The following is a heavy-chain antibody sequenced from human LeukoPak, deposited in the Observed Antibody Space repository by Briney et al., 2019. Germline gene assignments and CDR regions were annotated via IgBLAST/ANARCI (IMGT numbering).Heavy chain of an antibody. CDR2: IAYEGCVR. J-gene: IGHJ4*02. CDR3: AREATWGECYFDH. V-gene: IGHV3-30*03. D-gene: IGHD7-27*01. Sequence: GGSLRLSCGASGITFSIHGMYWVRQAPGKGLEGGVVIAYEGCVRQCADFVKGRFTVSGDNSKSTLYLQMNGLSVEDTPIYYCAREATWGECYFDHWGQGTPVTVSS. CDR1: GITFSIHG.